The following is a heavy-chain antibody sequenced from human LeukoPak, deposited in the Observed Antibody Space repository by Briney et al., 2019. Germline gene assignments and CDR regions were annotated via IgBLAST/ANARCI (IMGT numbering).Heavy chain of an antibody. CDR2: IYTSGST. CDR3: ARDRGYDFWSGYLLDY. Sequence: SETLSLTCTVSGGSISSYYWSWIRQPAGKGLEWIGRIYTSGSTNYNPSLKSRVTMSVDTSKNQFSLKLSSVTAADTAVYYCARDRGYDFWSGYLLDYWGQGTLVTVSS. D-gene: IGHD3-3*01. CDR1: GGSISSYY. J-gene: IGHJ4*02. V-gene: IGHV4-4*07.